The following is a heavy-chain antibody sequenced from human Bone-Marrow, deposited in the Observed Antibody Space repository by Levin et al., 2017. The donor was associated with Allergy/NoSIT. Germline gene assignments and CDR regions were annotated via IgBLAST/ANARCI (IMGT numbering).Heavy chain of an antibody. Sequence: PGESLKISCKASGYTLITYGITWVRQAPGQGLEYMGWISTYNGNTIYAQKFQGRVTMTTDTSTNTVYMELRSLRSDDTAVYYCARDDLYSGYDFDYWGQGTLVTVSS. CDR2: ISTYNGNT. J-gene: IGHJ4*02. D-gene: IGHD5-12*01. CDR3: ARDDLYSGYDFDY. V-gene: IGHV1-18*01. CDR1: GYTLITYG.